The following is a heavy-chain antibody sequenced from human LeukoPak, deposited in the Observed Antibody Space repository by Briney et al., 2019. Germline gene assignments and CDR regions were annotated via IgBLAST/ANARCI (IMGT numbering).Heavy chain of an antibody. J-gene: IGHJ6*02. CDR1: GFTFSNAW. D-gene: IGHD2-15*01. V-gene: IGHV3-15*01. Sequence: GGSLRLSCAASGFTFSNAWMSWVRQAPGKGLEWVGRIKSKTDGGTTDYAAPVKGRFTISREDSKNTLYLQMNSLKTEDTAVYYCTTIGGYDSYYGMDVWGQGTTVTVSS. CDR3: TTIGGYDSYYGMDV. CDR2: IKSKTDGGTT.